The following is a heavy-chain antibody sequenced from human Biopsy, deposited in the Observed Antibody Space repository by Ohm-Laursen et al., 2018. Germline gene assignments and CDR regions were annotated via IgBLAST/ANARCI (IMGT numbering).Heavy chain of an antibody. CDR2: IYSNGNT. J-gene: IGHJ3*02. CDR3: ARGEGLLRAFDI. V-gene: IGHV4-4*07. D-gene: IGHD1-26*01. CDR1: GGSISGHF. Sequence: SETLSLTCAVSGGSISGHFWSWVRQPAGKGLEWIGRIYSNGNTNYNPSLKSRVSMSVDTSKNHFSLNLTSVTAADTAMYYCARGEGLLRAFDIWGQGTLGTVSS.